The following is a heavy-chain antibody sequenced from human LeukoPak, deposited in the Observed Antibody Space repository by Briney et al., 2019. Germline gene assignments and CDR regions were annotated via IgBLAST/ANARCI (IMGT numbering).Heavy chain of an antibody. D-gene: IGHD1-26*01. CDR3: ASGRGYRGSL. Sequence: SETLSLTCIVSGYSISSGYFWGWIRQPPGKGLEWIGNIHHSGSTYYNPSLKSRVTISVDTSKNQLSLKLSSVTAADTAVYYCASGRGYRGSLWGQGTLVTVSS. CDR2: IHHSGST. J-gene: IGHJ4*02. V-gene: IGHV4-38-2*02. CDR1: GYSISSGYF.